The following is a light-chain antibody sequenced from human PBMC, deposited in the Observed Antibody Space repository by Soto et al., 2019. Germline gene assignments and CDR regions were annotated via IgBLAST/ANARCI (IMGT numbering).Light chain of an antibody. Sequence: QSVLTQPPSVSAAPGQKVTISCSGSSSNIGNNYVSWYQQLPGTAPKLLIYENHKRPSGIADRFSASKSGTSATLGITGLQTGDEADYYCATWDGGPNAGGVFGGGTKLTVL. CDR1: SSNIGNNY. J-gene: IGLJ3*02. CDR2: ENH. V-gene: IGLV1-51*01. CDR3: ATWDGGPNAGGV.